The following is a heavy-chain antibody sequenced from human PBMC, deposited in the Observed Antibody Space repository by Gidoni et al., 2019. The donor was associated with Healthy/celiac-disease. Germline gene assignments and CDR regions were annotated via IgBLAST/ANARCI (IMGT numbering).Heavy chain of an antibody. CDR1: GFTFSSYA. D-gene: IGHD4-17*01. J-gene: IGHJ6*02. V-gene: IGHV3-23*01. CDR2: ICGSCCST. CDR3: ASDYGDYSGYYYYGMDV. Sequence: EVQLLVSGGGLVQPGGSLRLSCAASGFTFSSYAMRWFRQAPGKGLEWFSAICGSCCSTYYADSVKGRFTISRDNSKNTLYLQMNSLRAKDTSVYYCASDYGDYSGYYYYGMDVWGQGTTVTVSS.